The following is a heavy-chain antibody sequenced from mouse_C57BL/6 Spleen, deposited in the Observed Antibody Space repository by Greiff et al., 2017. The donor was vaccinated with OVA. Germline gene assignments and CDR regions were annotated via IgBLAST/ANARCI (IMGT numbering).Heavy chain of an antibody. J-gene: IGHJ3*01. CDR1: GFTFSSYA. CDR3: ERAYDGAWFAY. D-gene: IGHD2-3*01. Sequence: EVMLVESGGGLVKPGGSLKLSCAASGFTFSSYAMSWVRQTPEKRLEWVATISDGGSYTYYPDNVKGRFTISRNNAKNNLYLQMSHLKSEDTAMSYCERAYDGAWFAYWGQGTLVTVSA. CDR2: ISDGGSYT. V-gene: IGHV5-4*03.